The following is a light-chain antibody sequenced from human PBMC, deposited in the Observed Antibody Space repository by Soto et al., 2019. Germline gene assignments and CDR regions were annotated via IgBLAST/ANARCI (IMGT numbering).Light chain of an antibody. J-gene: IGKJ1*01. Sequence: EIVLTQSPGTLSLSPGERATLSCRASQSVRSSFLAWYQQKPGQAPRLLIYGAFSRAIGIPDRFSGSGSGTDFTLTISRLEPEDFAVYYCQQYGSSPRTFGQGTKVEIK. V-gene: IGKV3-20*01. CDR1: QSVRSSF. CDR2: GAF. CDR3: QQYGSSPRT.